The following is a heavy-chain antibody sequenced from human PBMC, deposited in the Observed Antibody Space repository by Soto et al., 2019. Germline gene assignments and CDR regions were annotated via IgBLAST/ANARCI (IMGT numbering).Heavy chain of an antibody. CDR3: ARIGGRGGIS. D-gene: IGHD3-10*01. CDR2: ISSNGGST. CDR1: GFTFSSYA. Sequence: ESGGGLVPPGGSLRLSCAASGFTFSSYAMHWVRQAPGKGLEYVSAISSNGGSTYYANSVKGRFTISRDNSKNTLYLQMGSLRAEDMAVYYCARIGGRGGISWGQGTLVTVSS. J-gene: IGHJ4*02. V-gene: IGHV3-64*01.